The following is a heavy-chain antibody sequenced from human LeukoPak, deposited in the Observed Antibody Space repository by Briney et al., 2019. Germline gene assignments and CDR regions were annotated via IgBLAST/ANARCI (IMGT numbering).Heavy chain of an antibody. CDR2: IYTSGST. D-gene: IGHD5-12*01. Sequence: PSETLSLTCTVSGGSLSSYYWSWIRQPAGKGLEWIGRIYTSGSTNYNPSLKSRVTMSVDTSKNQFSLKLSSVTAADTAVYYCAKQKGSGYNRYFDYWGQGTLVTVSS. CDR1: GGSLSSYY. CDR3: AKQKGSGYNRYFDY. J-gene: IGHJ4*02. V-gene: IGHV4-4*07.